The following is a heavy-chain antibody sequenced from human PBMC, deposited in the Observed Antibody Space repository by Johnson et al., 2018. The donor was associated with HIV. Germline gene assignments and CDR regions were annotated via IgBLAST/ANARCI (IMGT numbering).Heavy chain of an antibody. Sequence: VQLVESGGGVVRPGGSLRLSCAASGFTFDDYAMHWVRQAPGKGLEWVSGISWNSGSIGYADSVKGRFTISRDNAKNSLYLQMNSLRAGDTAVYYCARDQITFGGVIVSSAGLMDWGQGTMVTVSS. V-gene: IGHV3-9*01. D-gene: IGHD3-16*02. J-gene: IGHJ3*01. CDR3: ARDQITFGGVIVSSAGLMD. CDR2: ISWNSGSI. CDR1: GFTFDDYA.